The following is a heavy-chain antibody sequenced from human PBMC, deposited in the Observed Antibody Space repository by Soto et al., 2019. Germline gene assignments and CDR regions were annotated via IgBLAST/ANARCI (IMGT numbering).Heavy chain of an antibody. Sequence: SETLSLTCTVSGGSISNQYWSWSRQPPGRGLEWIGHIFYSGSTNYNPALRSRVTMSVDTSKSQFSLKLSSVTAADTAVYYCAKDSGYNYGYFRWFDPWGQGTLVTVSS. J-gene: IGHJ5*02. CDR3: AKDSGYNYGYFRWFDP. V-gene: IGHV4-59*11. CDR2: IFYSGST. D-gene: IGHD5-18*01. CDR1: GGSISNQY.